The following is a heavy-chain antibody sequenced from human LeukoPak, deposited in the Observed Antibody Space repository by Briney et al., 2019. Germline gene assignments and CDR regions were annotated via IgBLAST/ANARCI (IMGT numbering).Heavy chain of an antibody. CDR2: INHSGST. CDR3: AREFGVTMVRGVIMDWFDP. V-gene: IGHV4-34*01. CDR1: GGSFSGYY. J-gene: IGHJ5*02. D-gene: IGHD3-10*01. Sequence: ASETLSLTCAVYGGSFSGYYWSWIRQPPGKGLEWIGEINHSGSTDYNPSLKSRVTISVDTSKNQFSLKLSSVTAADTAVYYCAREFGVTMVRGVIMDWFDPWGQGTLVTVSS.